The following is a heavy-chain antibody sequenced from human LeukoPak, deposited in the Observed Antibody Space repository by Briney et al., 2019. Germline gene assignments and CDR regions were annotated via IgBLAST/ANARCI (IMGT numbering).Heavy chain of an antibody. J-gene: IGHJ4*02. Sequence: SETLSLTCAVYGGSFSGYYWSWIRQPPGKGLEWIGEINHSGSTNYNPSLKSRVTISVDTSKNQFSLKLSSVTAADTAGYYCATVFGGYYDSSGYYPFDYWGQGTLVTVSS. V-gene: IGHV4-34*01. CDR1: GGSFSGYY. D-gene: IGHD3-22*01. CDR3: ATVFGGYYDSSGYYPFDY. CDR2: INHSGST.